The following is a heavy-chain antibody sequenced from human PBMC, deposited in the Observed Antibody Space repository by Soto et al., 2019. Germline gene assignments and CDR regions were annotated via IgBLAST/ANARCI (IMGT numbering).Heavy chain of an antibody. V-gene: IGHV2-5*01. D-gene: IGHD3-3*01. J-gene: IGHJ4*02. CDR2: IYWNDDK. CDR1: GFSLSTSGVG. CDR3: AHRVLRTVFGLVTTTAIYFDF. Sequence: SGPTLVNPTQTLTLTCTFSGFSLSTSGVGMGWIRQPPGKALEWLALIYWNDDKRYSPSLKSRLTITKDTSKNQVVLTVSDLDPTDTATYYCAHRVLRTVFGLVTTTAIYFDFWGQGTPVTVSS.